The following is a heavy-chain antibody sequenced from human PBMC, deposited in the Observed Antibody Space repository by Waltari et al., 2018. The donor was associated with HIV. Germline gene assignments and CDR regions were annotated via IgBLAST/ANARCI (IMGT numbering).Heavy chain of an antibody. Sequence: QVQLVQSGAEVKKPGASVKVSCKASGYTFTSYYMHWVRQAPGQGLEWMGIINPSGGSTSYAQKFQGRVTMTRDTSTSTVYMELSSLRSEDTAVYYCARAGDYYDSSGGPFDYWGQGTLVTVSS. V-gene: IGHV1-46*01. CDR2: INPSGGST. CDR3: ARAGDYYDSSGGPFDY. D-gene: IGHD3-22*01. CDR1: GYTFTSYY. J-gene: IGHJ4*02.